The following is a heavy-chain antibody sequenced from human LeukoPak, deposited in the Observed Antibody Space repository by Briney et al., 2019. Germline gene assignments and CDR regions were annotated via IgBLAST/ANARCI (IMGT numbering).Heavy chain of an antibody. Sequence: SDTLSLTCTVSGGSISSYYGIWIRQPPGKGLEWIGYLYYSGSTNYNPSLKSRVTISVDPFQDQFSPKIDSADAAGHAVYYCARGVLYCSSTSCYTNYYYGMDVWGQGTTVTVSS. V-gene: IGHV4-59*07. CDR3: ARGVLYCSSTSCYTNYYYGMDV. J-gene: IGHJ6*02. CDR2: LYYSGST. D-gene: IGHD2-2*02. CDR1: GGSISSYY.